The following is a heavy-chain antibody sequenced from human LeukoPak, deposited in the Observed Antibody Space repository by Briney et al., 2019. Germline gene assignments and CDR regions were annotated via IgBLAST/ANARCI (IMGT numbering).Heavy chain of an antibody. V-gene: IGHV3-30*19. CDR3: ARDQGSRGVVITPYYYYGMDV. CDR1: GFIFTTYG. CDR2: ISHDGSNK. J-gene: IGHJ6*02. Sequence: PGGSLRLSCAASGFIFTTYGAHWVRQAPGKGLEWVAVISHDGSNKYYADSVKGRFTISRDNSKNTLYLQMNSLRAEDTAVYYCARDQGSRGVVITPYYYYGMDVWGQGTTVTVSS. D-gene: IGHD3-22*01.